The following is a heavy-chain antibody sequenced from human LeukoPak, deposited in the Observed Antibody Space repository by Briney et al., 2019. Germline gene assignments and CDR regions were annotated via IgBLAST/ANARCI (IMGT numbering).Heavy chain of an antibody. Sequence: GGSLRLSCAASGFTFSTFAMISVRQPPGKGLEWVSRISASGDNTYYAAYVKGRFSISRENSKKKIYLQMNSLRAEDTAVYYCAKGYYGSGTYGWFDPWGQGALVTVSS. CDR1: GFTFSTFA. V-gene: IGHV3-23*01. CDR2: ISASGDNT. CDR3: AKGYYGSGTYGWFDP. D-gene: IGHD3-10*01. J-gene: IGHJ5*02.